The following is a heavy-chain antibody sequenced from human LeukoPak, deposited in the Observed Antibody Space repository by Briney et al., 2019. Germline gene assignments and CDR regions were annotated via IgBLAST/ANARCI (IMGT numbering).Heavy chain of an antibody. CDR3: ARDCLAVAGTRYFDY. V-gene: IGHV4-30-4*01. D-gene: IGHD6-19*01. J-gene: IGHJ4*02. CDR2: IYYSGST. Sequence: SETLSLTCTVSGGSISSGDYYWSWIRQPPGKGLEWIGYIYYSGSTYYNPSPKSRVTISVDTSKNQFSLKLSSVTAADTAVYYCARDCLAVAGTRYFDYWGQGTLVTVSS. CDR1: GGSISSGDYY.